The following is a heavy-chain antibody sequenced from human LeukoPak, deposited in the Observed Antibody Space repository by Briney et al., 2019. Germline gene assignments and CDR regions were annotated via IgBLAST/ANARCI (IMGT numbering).Heavy chain of an antibody. CDR2: IYTSGST. CDR1: GGPISIYY. V-gene: IGHV4-4*07. D-gene: IGHD3-22*01. J-gene: IGHJ6*04. Sequence: SETLSLTCTVSGGPISIYYWSWIRQPAGKGLEWIGRIYTSGSTNYNPSLKSRVTMSVDTSKNQFSLKLNSVTAADTAVYYCARDRYYYDSSGYIRMDVWGKGTTVTISS. CDR3: ARDRYYYDSSGYIRMDV.